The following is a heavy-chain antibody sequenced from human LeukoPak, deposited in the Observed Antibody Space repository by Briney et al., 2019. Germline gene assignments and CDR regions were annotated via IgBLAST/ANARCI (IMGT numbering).Heavy chain of an antibody. V-gene: IGHV3-48*04. Sequence: GGSLRLSCAASGFTFSSYSMSWVRQAPGKGLEWVSYISSSSSTIYYADSVKGRFTISRDNAKNSLYLQMNSLRAEDTAVYYCARSGYYYGSGSYYNVPFDYWGQGTLVTVSS. CDR3: ARSGYYYGSGSYYNVPFDY. CDR2: ISSSSSTI. D-gene: IGHD3-10*01. J-gene: IGHJ4*02. CDR1: GFTFSSYS.